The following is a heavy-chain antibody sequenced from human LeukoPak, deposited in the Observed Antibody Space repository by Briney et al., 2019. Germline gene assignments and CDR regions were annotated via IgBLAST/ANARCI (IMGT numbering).Heavy chain of an antibody. CDR3: ARPTTVTYERLGAFNI. CDR2: INPNSGGT. J-gene: IGHJ3*02. Sequence: ASVKVSCKASGYTFTGYYMHWVRQAPGQGLEWMGWINPNSGGTNYAQKFQGRVTMTSDTSISTAYMELSRLRSDDTAVYYCARPTTVTYERLGAFNIWGKGTMVTVSS. CDR1: GYTFTGYY. D-gene: IGHD4-17*01. V-gene: IGHV1-2*02.